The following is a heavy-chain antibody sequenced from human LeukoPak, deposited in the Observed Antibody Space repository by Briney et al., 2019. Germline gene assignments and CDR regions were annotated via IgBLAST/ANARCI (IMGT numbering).Heavy chain of an antibody. V-gene: IGHV3-7*03. J-gene: IGHJ5*02. CDR2: LNQDGGEK. CDR1: GLTFKNSW. CDR3: ARGHWGLDP. D-gene: IGHD7-27*01. Sequence: GGSLRLSCAVFGLTFKNSWMTWVRQAPGKGLEWVATLNQDGGEKYYVDSVKGRSTISRDNAKNSLYLQMNSLRADDTAVYYCARGHWGLDPWGQGTLVIVSS.